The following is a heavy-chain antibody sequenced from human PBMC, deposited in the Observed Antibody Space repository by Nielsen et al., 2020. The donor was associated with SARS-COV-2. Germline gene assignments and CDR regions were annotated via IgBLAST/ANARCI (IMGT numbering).Heavy chain of an antibody. CDR3: ARGSNYGYNWFDP. V-gene: IGHV3-30-3*01. CDR2: ISYDGSNK. J-gene: IGHJ5*02. CDR1: GFTFSSYA. D-gene: IGHD3-10*01. Sequence: GESLKISCAASGFTFSSYAMHWVRQAPGKGLEWVAVISYDGSNKYYADSVKGRFTISRDNSKNTLYLQMNSLRAEDTAVYYCARGSNYGYNWFDPWGQGTLVTVSS.